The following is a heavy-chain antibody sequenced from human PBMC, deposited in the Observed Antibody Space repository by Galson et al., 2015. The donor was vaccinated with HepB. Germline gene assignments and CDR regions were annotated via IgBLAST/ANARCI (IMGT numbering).Heavy chain of an antibody. V-gene: IGHV3-23*01. J-gene: IGHJ6*02. CDR3: AKDKRSGYCTNGVCDRGNYYGMDV. Sequence: SLRLSCAASGFTFSSYAMSWVRQAPGKGLEWVSAISGSGGSTYYADSVKGRFTISRDNSKNTLYLQMNSLRAEDTAVYYCAKDKRSGYCTNGVCDRGNYYGMDVWGQGTTVTVSS. D-gene: IGHD2-8*01. CDR2: ISGSGGST. CDR1: GFTFSSYA.